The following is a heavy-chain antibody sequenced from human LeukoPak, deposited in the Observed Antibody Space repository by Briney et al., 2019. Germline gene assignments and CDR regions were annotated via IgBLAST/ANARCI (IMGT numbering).Heavy chain of an antibody. J-gene: IGHJ4*02. V-gene: IGHV4-59*08. D-gene: IGHD3-22*01. CDR3: ARLLYTSGYYPFDY. Sequence: SETLSLTCTVSGGSISSYYWSWIRQPPGKGLEWSGYIYYSGSTNYNPSLKSRVTISVDTSKSQFSLGLTSVTAADTAVYYCARLLYTSGYYPFDYWGQGTLVTVSS. CDR1: GGSISSYY. CDR2: IYYSGST.